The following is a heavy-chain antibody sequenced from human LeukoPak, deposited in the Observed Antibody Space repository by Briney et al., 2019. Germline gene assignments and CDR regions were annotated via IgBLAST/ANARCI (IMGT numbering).Heavy chain of an antibody. V-gene: IGHV1-18*01. CDR3: ARDEYGDAFDI. D-gene: IGHD4-17*01. Sequence: ASVTVSCKASGYTFTIYGISWVRQAPGQGLEWMGWISAYNGNTNYVQKLQGRVAITTDTSTSTAYMELRSLRADDTAVYYCARDEYGDAFDIWGQGTMVTVSS. CDR2: ISAYNGNT. CDR1: GYTFTIYG. J-gene: IGHJ3*02.